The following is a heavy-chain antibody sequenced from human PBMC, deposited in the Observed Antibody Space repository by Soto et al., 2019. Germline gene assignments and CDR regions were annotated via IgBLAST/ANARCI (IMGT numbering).Heavy chain of an antibody. V-gene: IGHV6-1*01. CDR3: ARDREYSSSSSYYYGMDV. J-gene: IGHJ6*02. D-gene: IGHD6-6*01. CDR2: TYYRSKWYN. CDR1: GDSVSSNSAA. Sequence: SQTLSLTCAISGDSVSSNSAAWNWLRQSPSRGLEWLGRTYYRSKWYNDYAVSVKSRITINPDTSKNQFSLQLNSVTPEDTAVYYCARDREYSSSSSYYYGMDVWGQGTTVTVSS.